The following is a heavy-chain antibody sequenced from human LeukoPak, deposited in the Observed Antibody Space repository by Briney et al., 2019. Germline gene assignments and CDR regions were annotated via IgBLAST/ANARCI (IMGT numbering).Heavy chain of an antibody. J-gene: IGHJ4*02. V-gene: IGHV3-30*02. Sequence: GGSLRLSCAASGFTFSSYGMHWVRQPPGTGLERVAFIRYDGSNKYYADSVKGRFTISRDNSKNTLYLLMNSLRAEDTAVYYCAKDVDYGYYDHARDYWGQGTLVTVSS. CDR2: IRYDGSNK. D-gene: IGHD4-17*01. CDR1: GFTFSSYG. CDR3: AKDVDYGYYDHARDY.